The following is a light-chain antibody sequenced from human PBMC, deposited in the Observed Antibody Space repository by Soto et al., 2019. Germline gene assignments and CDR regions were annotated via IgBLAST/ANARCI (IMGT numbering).Light chain of an antibody. J-gene: IGKJ2*01. V-gene: IGKV4-1*01. Sequence: DIVMTQSPDSLAVSLGERATINCKSSQSVLYSPDNKNYLAWYQHKPGQPPKLLIYWASTRESGVPDRFSGSGSGTDFTLTISSLQAEDVAVYYCQQYYGTSYTFGQGTKLEIK. CDR1: QSVLYSPDNKNY. CDR2: WAS. CDR3: QQYYGTSYT.